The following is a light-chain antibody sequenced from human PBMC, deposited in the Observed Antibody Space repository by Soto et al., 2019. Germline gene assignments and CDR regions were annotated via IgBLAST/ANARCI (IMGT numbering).Light chain of an antibody. V-gene: IGKV3-20*01. CDR3: QQYGSSSIT. CDR1: QSVSSSY. CDR2: GAS. Sequence: EIVLTQSPVTLSLSPGESATLSFRASQSVSSSYLGWYQQKPGQAPRLLIYGASSRAAGIPHRFSGSGSGTDFTLTISRLEPEDFAVYYCQQYGSSSITFGQGTRLEIK. J-gene: IGKJ5*01.